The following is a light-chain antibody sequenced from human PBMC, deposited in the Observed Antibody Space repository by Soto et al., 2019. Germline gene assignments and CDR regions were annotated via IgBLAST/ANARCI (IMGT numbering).Light chain of an antibody. V-gene: IGLV2-14*01. Sequence: QSVLTQPPSASGFPGQSVTISCTGTSSDVGYYDYVSWYQQHPGKAPKLVIYEVSNRPSGVSNRFSGSKSGNTASLTISGLQAEDEADYYCSSYTSSSTRVFGTGTKLTVL. CDR1: SSDVGYYDY. CDR3: SSYTSSSTRV. CDR2: EVS. J-gene: IGLJ1*01.